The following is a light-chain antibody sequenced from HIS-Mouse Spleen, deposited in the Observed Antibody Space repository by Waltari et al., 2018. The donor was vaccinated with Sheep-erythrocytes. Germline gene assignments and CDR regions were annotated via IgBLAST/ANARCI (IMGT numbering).Light chain of an antibody. Sequence: DIQMTQSPSSLSASVGDRVTITCRASQSISSYLNWYQQKPGKAPKLLNYAASSLQSGVPSRCSGSGSGTDFTLTISSLQPEDFATYYCQQSYSTPRTFGQGTKVEIK. V-gene: IGKV1-39*01. CDR1: QSISSY. J-gene: IGKJ1*01. CDR2: AAS. CDR3: QQSYSTPRT.